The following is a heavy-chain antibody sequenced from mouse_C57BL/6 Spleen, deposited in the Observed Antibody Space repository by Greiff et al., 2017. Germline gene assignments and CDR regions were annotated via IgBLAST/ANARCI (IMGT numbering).Heavy chain of an antibody. CDR3: ARGGYYMGDY. D-gene: IGHD2-12*01. CDR1: GYTFTSYW. CDR2: IYPGSGST. J-gene: IGHJ4*01. Sequence: QVQLQQPGAELVKPGASVKMSCTASGYTFTSYWITWVKQRPGQGLEWIGDIYPGSGSTNYNEKFKSKVTLTVDTSSSTAYMQLSSLTSEDSAVYYCARGGYYMGDYWGQGTSVTVSS. V-gene: IGHV1-55*01.